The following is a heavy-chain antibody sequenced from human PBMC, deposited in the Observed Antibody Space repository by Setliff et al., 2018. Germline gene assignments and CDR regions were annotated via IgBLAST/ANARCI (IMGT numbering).Heavy chain of an antibody. D-gene: IGHD6-19*01. CDR1: GYFISSGYY. CDR2: IYHSGST. V-gene: IGHV4-38-2*01. Sequence: PSETLSLTCAVSGYFISSGYYWGWIRQPPGKGLEWIGSIYHSGSTYYNPSLKSRVTMTRDTSISTAYMELSRLRSDDTAVYYCARQQWLVGGFDYWGQGTLVTVSS. J-gene: IGHJ4*02. CDR3: ARQQWLVGGFDY.